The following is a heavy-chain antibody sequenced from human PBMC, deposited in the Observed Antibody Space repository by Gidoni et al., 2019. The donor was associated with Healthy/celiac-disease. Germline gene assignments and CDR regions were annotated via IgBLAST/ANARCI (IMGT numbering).Heavy chain of an antibody. J-gene: IGHJ4*02. Sequence: EVQLVESGGGLVQPGGSLRLSCAASGFTFSSYWMHWVRQAPGKGLVWVSRINRDGSSTSYADSGKGRFTISRDNAKNTLYLQMNSLRAEDTAVYYCARDNLGGDGLWWVYWGQGTLVTVSS. V-gene: IGHV3-74*01. CDR2: INRDGSST. D-gene: IGHD2-21*01. CDR1: GFTFSSYW. CDR3: ARDNLGGDGLWWVY.